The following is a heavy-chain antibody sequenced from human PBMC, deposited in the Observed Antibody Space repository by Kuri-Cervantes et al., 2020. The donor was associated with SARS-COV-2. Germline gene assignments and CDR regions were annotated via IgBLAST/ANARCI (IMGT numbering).Heavy chain of an antibody. CDR1: GASISSSNYY. CDR3: ARKQLVLGTFDY. Sequence: GSLRLSCSVSGASISSSNYYWAWIRQSPGKGLEWIVSIYYSGSTYYNPSLKSRVTISVDTSKNQFSLKLSSVTAADTAVYYCARKQLVLGTFDYWGQGTLVTVSS. D-gene: IGHD6-6*01. V-gene: IGHV4-39*01. J-gene: IGHJ4*02. CDR2: IYYSGST.